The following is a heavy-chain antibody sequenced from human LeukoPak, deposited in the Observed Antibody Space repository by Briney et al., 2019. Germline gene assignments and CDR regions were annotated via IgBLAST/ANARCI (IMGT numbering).Heavy chain of an antibody. D-gene: IGHD5-18*01. CDR1: GGSFSGYY. CDR2: INHSGST. Sequence: PSETLPLTCAVYGGSFSGYYWSWIRQPPGKGLEWIGEINHSGSTNYNPSLKSRVTISVDTSKNQFSLKLSSVTAADTAVYYCARRGYSYGPVFDYWGQGTLVTVSS. V-gene: IGHV4-34*01. J-gene: IGHJ4*02. CDR3: ARRGYSYGPVFDY.